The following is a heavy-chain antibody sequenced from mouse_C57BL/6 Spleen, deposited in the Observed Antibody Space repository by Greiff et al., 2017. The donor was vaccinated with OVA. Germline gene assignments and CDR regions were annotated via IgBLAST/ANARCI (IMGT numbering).Heavy chain of an antibody. Sequence: QVQLQQPGAELVRPGSSVKLSCKASGYTFTSYWMHWVKQRPIQGLEWIGNIDPSDSETHYNQKFKDKATLTVDKSSSTAYMQLSSLTSEDSAVYYCASSIYDGYYNYFDYWGQGTTLTVSS. CDR1: GYTFTSYW. CDR2: IDPSDSET. V-gene: IGHV1-52*01. CDR3: ASSIYDGYYNYFDY. J-gene: IGHJ2*01. D-gene: IGHD2-3*01.